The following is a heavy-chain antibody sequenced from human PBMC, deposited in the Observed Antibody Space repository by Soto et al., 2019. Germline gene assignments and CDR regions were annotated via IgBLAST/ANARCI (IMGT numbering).Heavy chain of an antibody. J-gene: IGHJ3*01. D-gene: IGHD2-15*01. CDR1: GYTFTSYA. Sequence: ASVKVSCKASGYTFTSYAMHWVRQAPGQRLERKGWINAGNGNTKYSQKLQGRVTITRDTSASTAYMELSSLRSEDTAVYYYAFFLCLGFFFFICSFFFFLSFDV. CDR2: INAGNGNT. CDR3: AFFLCLGFFFFICSFFFFLSFDV. V-gene: IGHV1-3*01.